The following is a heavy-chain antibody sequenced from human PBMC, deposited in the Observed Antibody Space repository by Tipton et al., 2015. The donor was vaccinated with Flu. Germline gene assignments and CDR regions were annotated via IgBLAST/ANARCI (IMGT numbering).Heavy chain of an antibody. CDR2: ISSNGGST. D-gene: IGHD2-2*01. Sequence: SLRLSCSASGFTFSSYAMHWVRQAPGKGLEYVSAISSNGGSTYYADSVKGRFTISRDNSKNTLYLQMNSLRAEDTAVYYCAKSSYCSSTSCYSYYFDYWGQGTLVTVSS. V-gene: IGHV3-64*04. J-gene: IGHJ4*02. CDR3: AKSSYCSSTSCYSYYFDY. CDR1: GFTFSSYA.